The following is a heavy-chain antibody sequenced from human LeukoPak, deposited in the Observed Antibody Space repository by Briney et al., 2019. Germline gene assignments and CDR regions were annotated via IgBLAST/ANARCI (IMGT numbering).Heavy chain of an antibody. CDR1: GYTLTVYY. CDR2: INPNSGGT. D-gene: IGHD4-17*01. V-gene: IGHV1-2*02. Sequence: ASVKVSCKASGYTLTVYYMHWVRQAPGQGLEWMGWINPNSGGTSYALKFQGRVTMTRDTSISTAYMELSRLRSDDTAVYYCAREATVTKSPFGYWGQGTLVTVSS. J-gene: IGHJ4*02. CDR3: AREATVTKSPFGY.